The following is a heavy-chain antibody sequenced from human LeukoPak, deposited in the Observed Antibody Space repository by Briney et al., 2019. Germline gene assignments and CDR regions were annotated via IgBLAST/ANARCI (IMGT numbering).Heavy chain of an antibody. CDR1: GFTFSSYW. CDR3: ARDRQEYYDFWSGPGY. CDR2: INSDGSST. J-gene: IGHJ4*02. D-gene: IGHD3-3*01. Sequence: GGSLRPSCAASGFTFSSYWMHWVRQAPGKGLVWVSRINSDGSSTIYADSVKGRFTISRDNAKNTLYLQMNSLRAEDTAVYYCARDRQEYYDFWSGPGYWGQGTLVTVSS. V-gene: IGHV3-74*01.